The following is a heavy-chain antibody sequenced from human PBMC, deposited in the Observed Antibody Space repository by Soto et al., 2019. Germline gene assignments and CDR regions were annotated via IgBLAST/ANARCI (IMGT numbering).Heavy chain of an antibody. Sequence: GGSLRLSYAASGFTFSSYGMHWVRQAPGKGLEWVAVISYDGNNKYYADSVKGRFTISRDNSKNTLYLQMNSLRAEDTAVYYCAYLATVTTFDYWGQGTLVTVSS. V-gene: IGHV3-30*03. CDR1: GFTFSSYG. J-gene: IGHJ4*02. D-gene: IGHD4-17*01. CDR3: AYLATVTTFDY. CDR2: ISYDGNNK.